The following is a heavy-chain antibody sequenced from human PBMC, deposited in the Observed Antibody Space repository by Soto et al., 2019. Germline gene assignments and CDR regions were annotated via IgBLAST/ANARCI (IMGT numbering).Heavy chain of an antibody. D-gene: IGHD3-10*01. V-gene: IGHV1-24*01. Sequence: ASVKVSCKVSGYTLTELSMHWVRQAPGKGLEWMGGFDPEDGETIYAQKFQGRVTMTEDTSTDTVYMELCSLRSEDTAVYYCARVCYYGSGSYFSSCRVRFAFDIWGQGTMVTVSS. J-gene: IGHJ3*02. CDR3: ARVCYYGSGSYFSSCRVRFAFDI. CDR2: FDPEDGET. CDR1: GYTLTELS.